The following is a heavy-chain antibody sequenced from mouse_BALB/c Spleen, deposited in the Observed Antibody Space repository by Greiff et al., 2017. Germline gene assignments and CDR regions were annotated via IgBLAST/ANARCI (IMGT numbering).Heavy chain of an antibody. D-gene: IGHD1-2*01. V-gene: IGHV1-82*01. CDR2: IYPGDGDT. CDR3: ARHGYGNYAMDY. CDR1: GYAFSSSW. Sequence: QVQLQQSGPELVKPGASVKISCKASGYAFSSSWMNWVKQRPGQGLEWIGRIYPGDGDTNYNGKFKGKATLTADKSSSTAYMQLSSLTSVDSAVYFCARHGYGNYAMDYWGQGTSVTVSS. J-gene: IGHJ4*01.